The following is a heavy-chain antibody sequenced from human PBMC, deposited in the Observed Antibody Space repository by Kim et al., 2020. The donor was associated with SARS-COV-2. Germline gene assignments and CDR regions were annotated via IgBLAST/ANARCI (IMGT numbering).Heavy chain of an antibody. CDR2: ISDSGSNT. J-gene: IGHJ4*02. D-gene: IGHD3-10*01. V-gene: IGHV3-23*01. CDR1: GFTFSSYA. CDR3: ANDPKHHVDGDDIDF. Sequence: GGSLRLSCAASGFTFSSYAMSWVRQAPGKGLEWVSAISDSGSNTYYADSVKGRFTISRDSSKNTLYLQMNSLRAEDTAVYYCANDPKHHVDGDDIDFWGQGTLVTVSS.